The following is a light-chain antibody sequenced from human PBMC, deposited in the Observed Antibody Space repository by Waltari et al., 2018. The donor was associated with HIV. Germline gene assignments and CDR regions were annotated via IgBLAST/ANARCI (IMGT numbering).Light chain of an antibody. Sequence: QSVLTQSPSASGTPGQRVTISCSGSSSNIRSNYVYWYQQLPGTAPKLLLYRNNQRPSGVPDRFSGSKSGTSASLAISGLRSEDEAHYYCATWTDSLSGVVFGGGTKLRVL. J-gene: IGLJ2*01. CDR2: RNN. CDR3: ATWTDSLSGVV. V-gene: IGLV1-47*01. CDR1: SSNIRSNY.